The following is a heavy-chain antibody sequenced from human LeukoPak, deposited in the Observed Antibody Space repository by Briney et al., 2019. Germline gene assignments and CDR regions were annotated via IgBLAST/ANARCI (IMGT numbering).Heavy chain of an antibody. CDR1: GFTFSSFD. CDR2: IGTASDT. CDR3: ARGPPRGKYYYMDV. J-gene: IGHJ6*03. Sequence: GGSLRLSCAASGFTFSSFDMHWVRQPTGQGLEWVSNIGTASDTYYPGSVEGRFTLSRDNAKNSLYLQMNSLTAGDTAVYYCARGPPRGKYYYMDVWGKGTTVTVSS. V-gene: IGHV3-13*01. D-gene: IGHD1-1*01.